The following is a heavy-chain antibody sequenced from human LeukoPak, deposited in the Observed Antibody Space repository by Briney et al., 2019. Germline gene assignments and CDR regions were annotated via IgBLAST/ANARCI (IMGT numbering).Heavy chain of an antibody. D-gene: IGHD2-15*01. J-gene: IGHJ5*02. Sequence: ASVKVSCKASGYTFTSYAMDWVRQAPGQGLEWMGWINTNTGNPTYAQGFTGRFVFSLDTSVSTAYLQISSLKAEDTAVYYCARGLSPWIVVVATDENWFDPWGQGTLVTVSS. CDR1: GYTFTSYA. V-gene: IGHV7-4-1*02. CDR3: ARGLSPWIVVVATDENWFDP. CDR2: INTNTGNP.